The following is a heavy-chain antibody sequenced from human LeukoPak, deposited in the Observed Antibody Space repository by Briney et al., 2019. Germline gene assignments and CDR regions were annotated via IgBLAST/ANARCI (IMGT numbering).Heavy chain of an antibody. Sequence: GGSLRLSCAASGFTFSNHWMHWVRQAPGKGPEWISRINNGGDTMEYADSVRGRFFISRDSAKNTLSLQMNSLRAEDTAVYYCAKDRDRGYDSSGYYFGYWGQGTLVTISS. J-gene: IGHJ4*02. V-gene: IGHV3-74*03. CDR3: AKDRDRGYDSSGYYFGY. D-gene: IGHD3-22*01. CDR1: GFTFSNHW. CDR2: INNGGDTM.